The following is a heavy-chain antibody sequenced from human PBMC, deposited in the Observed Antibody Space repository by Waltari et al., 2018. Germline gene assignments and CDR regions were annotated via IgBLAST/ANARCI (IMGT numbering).Heavy chain of an antibody. V-gene: IGHV3-48*03. Sequence: EVQLVESGGGLVQAGGSLRLPCAASGFTFRSYEMNWVRQVPGKGLEWISYISGSGSNKYHTDSVKGRFTISRDNAKNSLSLQMYSLRVEDTAVYYCVRNAVWSVPDCWGQGTLVTVSS. J-gene: IGHJ4*02. CDR3: VRNAVWSVPDC. CDR1: GFTFRSYE. CDR2: ISGSGSNK. D-gene: IGHD3-3*01.